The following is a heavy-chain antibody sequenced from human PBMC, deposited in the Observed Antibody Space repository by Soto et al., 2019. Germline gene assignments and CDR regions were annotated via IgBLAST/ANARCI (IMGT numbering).Heavy chain of an antibody. CDR3: ARVNYGDYYYGMDV. J-gene: IGHJ6*02. D-gene: IGHD4-17*01. Sequence: SETLSLTCTVSGGSINYSYWTWIRHPPGKGLEWIGYISYTGSANYNASLKSRLTISVDTPKNQFSLKLSSVTAADTALYYCARVNYGDYYYGMDVWGQGTTVTAP. V-gene: IGHV4-59*01. CDR1: GGSINYSY. CDR2: ISYTGSA.